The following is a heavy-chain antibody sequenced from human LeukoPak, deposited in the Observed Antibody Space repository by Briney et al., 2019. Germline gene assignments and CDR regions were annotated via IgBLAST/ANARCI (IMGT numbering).Heavy chain of an antibody. V-gene: IGHV4-59*01. CDR3: ARANIQSPYYYNGMDV. Sequence: PSETLSLTCTVSGGSISSYYWSWIRQPPGKGLEWIGYIYYSGSTNYNPSLKSRVTISVDTSKNQFSLKLSSVTAADTAVYYCARANIQSPYYYNGMDVWGQGTTVTVSS. CDR2: IYYSGST. CDR1: GGSISSYY. D-gene: IGHD4-11*01. J-gene: IGHJ6*02.